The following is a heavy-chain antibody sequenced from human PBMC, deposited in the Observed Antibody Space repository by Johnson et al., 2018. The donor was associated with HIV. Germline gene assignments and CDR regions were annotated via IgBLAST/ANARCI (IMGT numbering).Heavy chain of an antibody. J-gene: IGHJ3*02. CDR3: ARDNWNEDI. Sequence: VESGGGVVQPGRSLRLSCAASGFTFSSYAMHWVRQAPGQGLEWVAVISYDGSTKYYADSVKGRFTISRDNSKNTLYLQMNSRRAEDTAVYYCARDNWNEDIWGQGTMVTVSS. CDR1: GFTFSSYA. CDR2: ISYDGSTK. V-gene: IGHV3-30*04. D-gene: IGHD1-20*01.